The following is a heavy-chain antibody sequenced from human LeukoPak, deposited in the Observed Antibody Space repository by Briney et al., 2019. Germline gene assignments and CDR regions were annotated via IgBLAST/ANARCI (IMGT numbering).Heavy chain of an antibody. J-gene: IGHJ6*02. D-gene: IGHD3-3*01. V-gene: IGHV1-18*01. CDR1: GYTFTSYG. CDR3: AREGWSGYYYYYYYYGMDV. Sequence: ASVKVSCKASGYTFTSYGISWVRQAPGQGLEWMGWISAYNGNTNYAQKLQGRVTMTIDTSTSTAYMELRSLRSDDTAVYYCAREGWSGYYYYYYYYGMDVWGQGTTVTVSS. CDR2: ISAYNGNT.